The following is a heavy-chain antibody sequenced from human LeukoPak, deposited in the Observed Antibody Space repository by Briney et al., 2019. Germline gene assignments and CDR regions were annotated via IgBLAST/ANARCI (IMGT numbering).Heavy chain of an antibody. CDR1: GFTFSSYS. Sequence: GSLRLSCAASGFTFSSYSMNWVRQAPGKGLEWVSSISSSSSYIYYADSVKGRFTISRDNAKNSLYLQMNSLRAEDTAVYYCARDDTDYYDSSGCPHLWGQGTLVTVSS. CDR3: ARDDTDYYDSSGCPHL. J-gene: IGHJ5*02. D-gene: IGHD3-22*01. V-gene: IGHV3-21*01. CDR2: ISSSSSYI.